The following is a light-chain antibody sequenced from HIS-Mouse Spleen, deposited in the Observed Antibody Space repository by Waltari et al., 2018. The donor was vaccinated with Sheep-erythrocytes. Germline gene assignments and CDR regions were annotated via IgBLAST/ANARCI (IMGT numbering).Light chain of an antibody. CDR2: EVS. Sequence: QSALTQPPSASGSPGQSVTISCTGTSSDVGGYNYVSWYQQHPGKAPKLMFYEVSNRPSGVPDRFSGSKSGNTASLTISGLQAEDEADYYCCSYAGSYNHVFATGTKVTVL. CDR3: CSYAGSYNHV. J-gene: IGLJ1*01. V-gene: IGLV2-8*01. CDR1: SSDVGGYNY.